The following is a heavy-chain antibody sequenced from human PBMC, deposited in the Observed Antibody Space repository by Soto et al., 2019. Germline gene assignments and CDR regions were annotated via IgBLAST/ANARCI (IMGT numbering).Heavy chain of an antibody. Sequence: ASVKVSCKASGYTFTNYGISWVRQAPGQGLEWMGWISAYNGNTNYAQKLQGRVTMTTDTSTSTAYMELRSLRSDDTAVYYCARDIVVVVAAMSYYYYGMDVWGQGTTVTVSS. CDR1: GYTFTNYG. CDR2: ISAYNGNT. V-gene: IGHV1-18*01. J-gene: IGHJ6*02. CDR3: ARDIVVVVAAMSYYYYGMDV. D-gene: IGHD2-15*01.